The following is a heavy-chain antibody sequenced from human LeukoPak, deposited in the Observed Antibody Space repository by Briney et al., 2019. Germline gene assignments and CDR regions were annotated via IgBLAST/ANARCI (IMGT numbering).Heavy chain of an antibody. Sequence: TSETLSLTCAVYGGSFSGYYWSWIRQPPGRGLEWIGEINHSGSTNYNSSLKSRVTISVDTSKNQFSLKLSSVTAADTAVYYCASYDSSGYYFAFDIWGQGTMVTVSS. V-gene: IGHV4-34*01. CDR1: GGSFSGYY. CDR2: INHSGST. D-gene: IGHD3-22*01. J-gene: IGHJ3*02. CDR3: ASYDSSGYYFAFDI.